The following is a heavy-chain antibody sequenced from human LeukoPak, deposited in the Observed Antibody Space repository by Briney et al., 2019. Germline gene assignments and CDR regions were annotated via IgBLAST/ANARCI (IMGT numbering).Heavy chain of an antibody. CDR2: IVVGSGNT. CDR3: AAAPYYHEDSGYYYFDP. D-gene: IGHD3-22*01. Sequence: GASVKVSCKASGFTFSTSAVQWVRQARGQRLEWLGWIVVGSGNTNYAQNFQGRVTITRDMSTRTSHMELSSLRSEDTAVYYCAAAPYYHEDSGYYYFDPWGQGTLVTVSS. CDR1: GFTFSTSA. J-gene: IGHJ5*02. V-gene: IGHV1-58*01.